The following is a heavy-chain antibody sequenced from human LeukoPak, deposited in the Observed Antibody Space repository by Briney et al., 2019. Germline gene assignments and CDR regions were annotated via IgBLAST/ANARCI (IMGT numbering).Heavy chain of an antibody. J-gene: IGHJ4*02. Sequence: GGSLRVSCAASGFTFSDFGMHWVRQAPGKGLQWVAVIWYDGSNKYYADSVKGRFTISRDSSKNTLYLQMNSLRAEDTAVYYCARGAYSSTWFVDYWGQGALVTVTS. V-gene: IGHV3-33*01. CDR1: GFTFSDFG. CDR2: IWYDGSNK. CDR3: ARGAYSSTWFVDY. D-gene: IGHD6-13*01.